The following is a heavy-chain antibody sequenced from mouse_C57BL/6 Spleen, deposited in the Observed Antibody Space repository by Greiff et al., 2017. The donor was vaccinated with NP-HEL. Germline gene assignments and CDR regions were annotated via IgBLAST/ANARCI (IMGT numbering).Heavy chain of an antibody. CDR1: GYAFSSSW. CDR3: ARDYENAMDY. Sequence: QVQLQQSGPELVKPGASVKISFKASGYAFSSSWLNWVKQRPGRGLEWIGRIYPGDGATIYNGKFKGKAPLTADKSSSTAYMQLSSLTSEDSAVYFCARDYENAMDYWGQGTSVTVSS. V-gene: IGHV1-82*01. J-gene: IGHJ4*01. CDR2: IYPGDGAT. D-gene: IGHD2-4*01.